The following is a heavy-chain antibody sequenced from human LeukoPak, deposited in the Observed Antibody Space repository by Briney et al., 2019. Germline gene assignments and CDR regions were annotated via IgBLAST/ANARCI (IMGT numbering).Heavy chain of an antibody. Sequence: SETLSLTCTISGGSISSYYWSWIRQPAGKGLQWIGRIYTSGSTNYNPSLKSRVTMSVDTSKNQFSLKLSSVTAADTAVYYCARKHVPAAFDIWGQGTMVTVSS. CDR1: GGSISSYY. D-gene: IGHD6-6*01. CDR2: IYTSGST. V-gene: IGHV4-4*07. J-gene: IGHJ3*02. CDR3: ARKHVPAAFDI.